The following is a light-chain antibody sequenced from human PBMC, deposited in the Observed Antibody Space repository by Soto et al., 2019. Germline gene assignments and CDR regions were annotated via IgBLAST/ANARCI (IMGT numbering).Light chain of an antibody. J-gene: IGLJ2*01. CDR1: SSDVGGYNY. CDR3: SSYTSSSTLG. Sequence: QSVLTQPASVSGSPGQSVTISCTGTSSDVGGYNYVSWYQQHPGKAPKVMIYDVTNRPSGVSNRFSGSKSGNTASLTISGLLAEDEADYYCSSYTSSSTLGFGGGTKLTVL. CDR2: DVT. V-gene: IGLV2-14*03.